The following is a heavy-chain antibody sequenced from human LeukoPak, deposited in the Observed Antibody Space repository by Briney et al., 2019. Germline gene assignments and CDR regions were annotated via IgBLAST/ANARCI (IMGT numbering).Heavy chain of an antibody. D-gene: IGHD6-19*01. V-gene: IGHV1-18*01. Sequence: GASVKVSCKTSGYTFTNYGITWVRQAPGQGLEWMVWISPYNGDTNYARKLRGRVTMTTDTTTSTAYMEARSLTYDDTAVYYCARGGGSVWYEFDYWGQGTLVTVSS. J-gene: IGHJ4*02. CDR2: ISPYNGDT. CDR1: GYTFTNYG. CDR3: ARGGGSVWYEFDY.